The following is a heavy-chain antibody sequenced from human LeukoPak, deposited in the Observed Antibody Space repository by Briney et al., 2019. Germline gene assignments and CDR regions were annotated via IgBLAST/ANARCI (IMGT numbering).Heavy chain of an antibody. Sequence: PSQTLSLTCTVSGGSISSGGYYWGWVRQHPGTGLEWLGYIYYSGRTYYNPSLKSRVTISVDTSKNQFSLKLSSVTAADTAVYYCARLAVGSSTSGNWFDPWGQGTLVTVSS. CDR1: GGSISSGGYY. D-gene: IGHD2-2*01. CDR3: ARLAVGSSTSGNWFDP. CDR2: IYYSGRT. J-gene: IGHJ5*02. V-gene: IGHV4-31*03.